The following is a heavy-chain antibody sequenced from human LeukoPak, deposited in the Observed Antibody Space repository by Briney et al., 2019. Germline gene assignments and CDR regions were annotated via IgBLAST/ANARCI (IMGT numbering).Heavy chain of an antibody. J-gene: IGHJ6*03. D-gene: IGHD6-13*01. V-gene: IGHV1-69*13. CDR1: GGTFSSYA. CDR2: IIPIFGTA. Sequence: SVKVSCKASGGTFSSYAISWVRQAPGQGLEWMGGIIPIFGTANYAQKLQGRVTITADESTSTAYMELSSLRSEDTAVYYCARDRVAATTENYYYYYMDVWGKGTTVTVSS. CDR3: ARDRVAATTENYYYYYMDV.